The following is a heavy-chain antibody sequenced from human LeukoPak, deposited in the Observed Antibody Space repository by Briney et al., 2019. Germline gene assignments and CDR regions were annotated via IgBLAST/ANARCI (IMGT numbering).Heavy chain of an antibody. CDR1: GFTFSSYW. V-gene: IGHV3-74*01. CDR2: INSDGSST. Sequence: GGSLRLSCAASGFTFSSYWMHWVRQAPGKGLVWVSRINSDGSSTSYADSVKGRFTISRDNAKNTLYLQMNSLRAEDTAVYYCARHSGYNWNYEHYYYGMDVWGQGTTVTVSS. D-gene: IGHD1-7*01. CDR3: ARHSGYNWNYEHYYYGMDV. J-gene: IGHJ6*02.